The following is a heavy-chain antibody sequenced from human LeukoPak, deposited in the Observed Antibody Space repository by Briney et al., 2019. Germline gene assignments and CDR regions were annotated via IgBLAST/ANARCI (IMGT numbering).Heavy chain of an antibody. CDR2: IYASGST. V-gene: IGHV4-4*07. CDR1: GGSISSYY. D-gene: IGHD6-13*01. J-gene: IGHJ4*02. CDR3: AREVNSSTWRPLDF. Sequence: SESLSLTCTVSGGSISSYYWSWIRQPAGKGLEWIGRIYASGSTNYNPSLKSRLTMSVDTSNNQFSLKLTSMTAADTAVYYCAREVNSSTWRPLDFWGQGTLVTVSS.